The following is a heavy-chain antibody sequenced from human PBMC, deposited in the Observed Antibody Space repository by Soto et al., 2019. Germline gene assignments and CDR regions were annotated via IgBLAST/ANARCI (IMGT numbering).Heavy chain of an antibody. D-gene: IGHD4-17*01. CDR3: ATDYGGNLGY. CDR1: GYTFTGYY. CDR2: INPNSGGT. Sequence: GASVKVSCKASGYTFTGYYMHWVRQAPGQGLEWMGWINPNSGGTNYAQKFQGWVTMTRDTSISTTYMELSRLRSDDTAGYYCATDYGGNLGYWGQGTLVTVSS. V-gene: IGHV1-2*04. J-gene: IGHJ4*02.